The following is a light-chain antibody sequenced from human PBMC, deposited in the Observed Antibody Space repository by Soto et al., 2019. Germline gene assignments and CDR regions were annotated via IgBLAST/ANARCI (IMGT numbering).Light chain of an antibody. V-gene: IGKV3-20*01. J-gene: IGKJ1*01. Sequence: PGERATLSCRASQSLYSDLAWYQQKPGQAPRLLIYGASSRATGIPDRFSGSGSGTDFTLTISRMEPEDFAVYCCQQYGSSPRTFGQGTKVDIK. CDR2: GAS. CDR3: QQYGSSPRT. CDR1: QSLYSD.